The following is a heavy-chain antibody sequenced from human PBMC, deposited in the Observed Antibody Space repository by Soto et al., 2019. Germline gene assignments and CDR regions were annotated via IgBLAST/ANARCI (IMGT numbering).Heavy chain of an antibody. Sequence: QVHLQESGPGLVKPSETLSLTCTVSGGSITSYYWSWIRQPPGMGLEWIGYIYYAGSTNYNPSLKSRVTISVDTSKNQFSLKLSSVTAADTAKYYCAREGFWNGPHTDDAFDIWGQGTMVTVSS. CDR3: AREGFWNGPHTDDAFDI. D-gene: IGHD3-3*01. CDR2: IYYAGST. J-gene: IGHJ3*02. V-gene: IGHV4-59*01. CDR1: GGSITSYY.